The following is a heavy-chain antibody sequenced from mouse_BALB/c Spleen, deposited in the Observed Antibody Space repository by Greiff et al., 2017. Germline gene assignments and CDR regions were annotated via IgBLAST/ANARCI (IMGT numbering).Heavy chain of an antibody. D-gene: IGHD4-1*01. Sequence: EVKLQESGPGLVKPSQSLSLTCSVTGYSITSGYYWNWIRQFPGNKLEWMGYISYDGSNNYNPSLKNRISITRDTSKNQFFLKLNSVTTEDTATYYCAREGTGTIDYWGQGTTLTVSS. CDR2: ISYDGSN. CDR3: AREGTGTIDY. J-gene: IGHJ2*01. CDR1: GYSITSGYY. V-gene: IGHV3-6*02.